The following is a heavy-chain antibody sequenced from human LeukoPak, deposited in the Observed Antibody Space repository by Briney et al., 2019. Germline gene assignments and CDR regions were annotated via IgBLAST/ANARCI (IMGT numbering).Heavy chain of an antibody. CDR3: ARSMVQGVIITTNWFDP. CDR1: GGSFSGYY. D-gene: IGHD3-10*01. V-gene: IGHV4-34*01. CDR2: INHSGST. Sequence: SETLSLTCAVYGGSFSGYYWSWIRQPPGKGLEWIGEINHSGSTNYNPSLKSRVTISVDTSKNQFSLKLSSVTAAVTAVYYCARSMVQGVIITTNWFDPWGQGTLVTVSS. J-gene: IGHJ5*02.